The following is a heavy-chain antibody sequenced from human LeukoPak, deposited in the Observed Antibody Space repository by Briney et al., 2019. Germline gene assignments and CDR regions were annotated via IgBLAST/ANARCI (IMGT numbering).Heavy chain of an antibody. CDR3: ARDYVAVNAFDI. J-gene: IGHJ3*02. D-gene: IGHD6-19*01. CDR1: GFTFSSYG. V-gene: IGHV3-30*03. Sequence: GRSLRLSCAASGFTFSSYGMHWVRQAPGKGLEWVAVISYDGSNKYYADSVKGRFTISRDNSKNTLYLQMNSLRAEDTAVYYCARDYVAVNAFDIWGQGTMVTVSS. CDR2: ISYDGSNK.